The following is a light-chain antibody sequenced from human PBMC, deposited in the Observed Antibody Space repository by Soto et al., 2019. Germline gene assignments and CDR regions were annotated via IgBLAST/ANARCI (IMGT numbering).Light chain of an antibody. CDR1: QSVSSNH. J-gene: IGKJ4*01. CDR3: QQFSSYPLT. CDR2: GGS. Sequence: DIVLTQSPGTLSLSPGERATLYCRASQSVSSNHLAWYQQKPGQAPRLLIYGGSSRATGIPVRFSGSGSETDFTLTITRLEPEDFAMYYCQQFSSYPLTFGGGTKVDNK. V-gene: IGKV3-20*01.